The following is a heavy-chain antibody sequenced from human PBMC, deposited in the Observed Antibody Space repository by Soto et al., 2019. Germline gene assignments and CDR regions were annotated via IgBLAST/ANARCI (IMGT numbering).Heavy chain of an antibody. CDR2: ISSSGDPI. Sequence: GGSLRLSCAASGFTFSSYEMNWVRQAPGKGLEWVSYISSSGDPIYYADSVKGRFTISRDNAKNSLYLQMNSLGAEDTAVYYCANYCSSTSCHYQDVWGQGTTVTV. CDR3: ANYCSSTSCHYQDV. V-gene: IGHV3-48*03. CDR1: GFTFSSYE. D-gene: IGHD2-2*01. J-gene: IGHJ6*02.